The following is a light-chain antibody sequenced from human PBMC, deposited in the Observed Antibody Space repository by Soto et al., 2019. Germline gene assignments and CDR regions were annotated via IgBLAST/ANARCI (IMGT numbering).Light chain of an antibody. CDR2: GDS. CDR3: ATWDDSLNVV. Sequence: QSVLTQSPSASGTPGQRVTISCSGSSSNIGSNTVNWYQQLPGTAPKLLIYGDSQRPSGVPDRFSGSKSGTSASLAISGLQSEDEADYYCATWDDSLNVVFGVGTKLTVL. V-gene: IGLV1-44*01. CDR1: SSNIGSNT. J-gene: IGLJ2*01.